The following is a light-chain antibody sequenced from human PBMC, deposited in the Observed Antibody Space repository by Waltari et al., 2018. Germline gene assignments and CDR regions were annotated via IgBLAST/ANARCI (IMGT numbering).Light chain of an antibody. CDR3: VQYNSWAG. CDR1: RSVGSS. J-gene: IGKJ1*01. V-gene: IGKV3-15*01. Sequence: EIVMTQSPATLSVSPGEGATLSCRASRSVGSSLAWYQQKPGQPPRLCILRASTRATGIPARFSGSGSGTDCTFTSSSRQSEDSATNCCVQYNSWAGFGQGTKVDIK. CDR2: RAS.